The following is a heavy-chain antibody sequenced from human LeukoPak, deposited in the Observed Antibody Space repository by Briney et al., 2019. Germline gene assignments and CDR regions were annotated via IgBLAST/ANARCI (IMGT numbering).Heavy chain of an antibody. D-gene: IGHD3-22*01. Sequence: SETLSLTCTVSGGSISSYYWSWIRQPAGKGLEWIGRIYTSGSTNYNPSLKSRVTMSVDTSKNQFSLKLSSVTAADTAVYYCASTYRGYSSGSQGFDYWGQGTLVTVSS. V-gene: IGHV4-4*07. J-gene: IGHJ4*02. CDR2: IYTSGST. CDR1: GGSISSYY. CDR3: ASTYRGYSSGSQGFDY.